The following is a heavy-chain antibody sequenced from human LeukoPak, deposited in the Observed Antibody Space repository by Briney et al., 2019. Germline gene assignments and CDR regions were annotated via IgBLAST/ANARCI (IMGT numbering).Heavy chain of an antibody. CDR2: ISASGGDT. D-gene: IGHD6-13*01. Sequence: GGSLRLSCAASGLTLSSYAMSWVRQAPGKGLEWVSGISASGGDTWYPDSVKGRFTISRDNSKNTLFLQMNSLRVEDTAIYYCAKDAAGPEYWGQGTRVTVSS. V-gene: IGHV3-23*01. CDR1: GLTLSSYA. CDR3: AKDAAGPEY. J-gene: IGHJ4*02.